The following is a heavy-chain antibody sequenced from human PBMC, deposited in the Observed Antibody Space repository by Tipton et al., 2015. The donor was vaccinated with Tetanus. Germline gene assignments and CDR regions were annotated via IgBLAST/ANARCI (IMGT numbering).Heavy chain of an antibody. D-gene: IGHD2-2*01. CDR1: GFTFSTYS. CDR3: ARGLCTSSSCPKHYFDY. J-gene: IGHJ4*02. Sequence: SLRLSCAASGFTFSTYSMNWVRQAPGKGLEGVSSIGVSSSPIYYADSVKGRFTISRDNAKNSLLLQMNSLRDEDTAVYYCARGLCTSSSCPKHYFDYWGQGTLVTVSS. CDR2: IGVSSSPI. V-gene: IGHV3-48*02.